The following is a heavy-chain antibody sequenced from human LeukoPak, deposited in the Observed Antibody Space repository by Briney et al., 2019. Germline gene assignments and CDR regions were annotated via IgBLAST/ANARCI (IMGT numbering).Heavy chain of an antibody. CDR2: IDPKRDPKRGGT. CDR1: GYSFSDYY. CDR3: ARATSGGNTIDY. V-gene: IGHV1-2*02. Sequence: ASVKVSCEASGYSFSDYYLHWVRLAPGQGLEWMGWIDPKRDPKRGGTNYAQKFQGRVTMTRDTSISTVYMELSGLRSDDTAVYYCARATSGGNTIDYWGQGTLATVSS. D-gene: IGHD4-23*01. J-gene: IGHJ4*02.